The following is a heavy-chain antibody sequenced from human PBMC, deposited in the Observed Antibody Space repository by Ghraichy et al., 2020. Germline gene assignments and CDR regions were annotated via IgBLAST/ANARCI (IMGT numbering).Heavy chain of an antibody. D-gene: IGHD1-26*01. Sequence: ASVKVSCKASGYTFTRYVVQWVRQAPGHRLEWMAWINVGNGDTKYSQKFQGRFTITRDTSASTAYMELSSLTSEDTAVYYCARNIVGTRILDYWGQGTLVTVSS. V-gene: IGHV1-3*01. J-gene: IGHJ4*02. CDR1: GYTFTRYV. CDR2: INVGNGDT. CDR3: ARNIVGTRILDY.